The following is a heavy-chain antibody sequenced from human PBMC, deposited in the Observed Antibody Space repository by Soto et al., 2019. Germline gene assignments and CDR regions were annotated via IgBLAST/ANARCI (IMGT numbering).Heavy chain of an antibody. Sequence: SVKVSCKASGYTFTSNSMHWVRQAPGQGLEWMGGIIPIFGTANYAQRFQGRVTITADESTSTAYMELSSLRSEDTAVYYCARGWAVDYGGTNLDYWGQGTLVTVSX. CDR3: ARGWAVDYGGTNLDY. J-gene: IGHJ4*02. CDR2: IIPIFGTA. V-gene: IGHV1-69*13. D-gene: IGHD4-17*01. CDR1: GYTFTSNS.